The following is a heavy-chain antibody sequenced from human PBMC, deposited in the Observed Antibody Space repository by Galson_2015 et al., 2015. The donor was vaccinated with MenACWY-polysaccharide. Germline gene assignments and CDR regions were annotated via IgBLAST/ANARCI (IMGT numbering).Heavy chain of an antibody. CDR2: ISRNSGSI. Sequence: SLRLSCAASGFTFDDYAMHWVRQAPGKGLEWVSGISRNSGSIAYGDSVQGRFSISRDNAKNSLYLHMNSLRPEDTALYYCVEDLTFPGTMVRGVIMGFHYWGQGTPVTVSS. J-gene: IGHJ4*02. D-gene: IGHD3-10*01. V-gene: IGHV3-9*01. CDR3: VEDLTFPGTMVRGVIMGFHY. CDR1: GFTFDDYA.